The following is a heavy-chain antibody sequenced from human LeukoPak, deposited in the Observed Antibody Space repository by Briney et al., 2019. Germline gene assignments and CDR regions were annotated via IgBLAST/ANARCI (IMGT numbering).Heavy chain of an antibody. Sequence: PSETLSLTCAVSGYSISSGYYWGWIRQPPGKGLEWIGSIYHSGSTYYNPSLKSRVTISVDTSKNQFSLKLSSVTAADTAVYYCARQLNYDSSGYYYWGEGTLVTVSS. CDR2: IYHSGST. CDR1: GYSISSGYY. CDR3: ARQLNYDSSGYYY. D-gene: IGHD3-22*01. V-gene: IGHV4-38-2*01. J-gene: IGHJ4*02.